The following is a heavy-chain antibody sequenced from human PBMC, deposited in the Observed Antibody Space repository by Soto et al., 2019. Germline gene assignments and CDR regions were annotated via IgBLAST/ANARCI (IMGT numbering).Heavy chain of an antibody. CDR3: ARDEGDYGDPNWFDP. CDR2: ISAYNGNT. J-gene: IGHJ5*02. CDR1: GYTFTSYG. D-gene: IGHD4-17*01. V-gene: IGHV1-18*01. Sequence: GSVKVSCKASGYTFTSYGISWVRQAPGQGLEWMGWISAYNGNTNYAQKLQGRVTMTTDTSTSTAYMELRSLRSDDTAVYYCARDEGDYGDPNWFDPWGQGTLVTVSS.